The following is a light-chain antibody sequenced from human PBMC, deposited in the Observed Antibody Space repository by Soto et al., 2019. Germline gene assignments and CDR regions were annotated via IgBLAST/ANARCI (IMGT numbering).Light chain of an antibody. CDR2: DVN. CDR1: SSDVGGYNF. CDR3: TSYTTSSTYV. Sequence: QSVLTQPASVSGSPGQSITISCTGTSSDVGGYNFVSWYQHHPGKAPKLIIYDVNNRPSGVSNRFSGSKSGNTASLTISGLQAEDEADYYCTSYTTSSTYVFRTGTKVTVL. J-gene: IGLJ1*01. V-gene: IGLV2-14*03.